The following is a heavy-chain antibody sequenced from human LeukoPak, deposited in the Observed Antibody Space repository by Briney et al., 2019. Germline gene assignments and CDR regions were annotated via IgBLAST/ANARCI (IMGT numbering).Heavy chain of an antibody. Sequence: SETLSLTCAVSGGSISSSNWWSWVRQPPGKGLEWIGQTYHSGSTNYNPSLKSRVTISVDKSKNQFSLKLSSVTAADTAVYYCARDSGTTGEVKFDPWGQGTLVTVSS. CDR2: TYHSGST. CDR1: GGSISSSNW. D-gene: IGHD3-10*01. CDR3: ARDSGTTGEVKFDP. J-gene: IGHJ5*02. V-gene: IGHV4-4*02.